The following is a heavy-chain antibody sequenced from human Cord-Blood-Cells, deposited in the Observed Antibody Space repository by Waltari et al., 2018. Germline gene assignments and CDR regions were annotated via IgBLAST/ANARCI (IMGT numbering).Heavy chain of an antibody. Sequence: QVQLQQWGAGLLKPSETLSLTCAVYGGSFSGYYWSWIRQPPGKGLGWIGEINHSGSTNYNPSLKSRVTISVDTSKNQFSLKLSSVTAADTAVYYCASVYSSSWYWFDPWGQGTLVTVSS. CDR2: INHSGST. D-gene: IGHD6-13*01. CDR3: ASVYSSSWYWFDP. V-gene: IGHV4-34*01. J-gene: IGHJ5*02. CDR1: GGSFSGYY.